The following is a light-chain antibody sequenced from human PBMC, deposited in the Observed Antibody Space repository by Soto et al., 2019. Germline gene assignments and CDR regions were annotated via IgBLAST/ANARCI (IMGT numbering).Light chain of an antibody. CDR1: QSVSSN. J-gene: IGKJ5*01. CDR3: QQYNNWIT. Sequence: EIVMTQSPATLSVSPGERATLSCRASQSVSSNLAWYQQKPGQGPRLLIYGASTRATGIPARFSGSGSGTEFTLSISSLQSEDFAVYYCQQYNNWITFGQGTRLEIK. V-gene: IGKV3-15*01. CDR2: GAS.